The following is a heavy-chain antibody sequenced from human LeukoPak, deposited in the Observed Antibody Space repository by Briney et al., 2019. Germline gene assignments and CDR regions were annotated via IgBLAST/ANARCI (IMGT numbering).Heavy chain of an antibody. J-gene: IGHJ4*02. Sequence: PSETLSLTCAVYGGSFSGYYWSWIRQPPGKGLEWIGEINHSGSTNYNPSLKSRVTISVDTSKNQFSLKLSSVTAADTAVYYCARTSYGGNGQAYYFDYWGQGTLVTVSS. CDR1: GGSFSGYY. V-gene: IGHV4-34*01. CDR3: ARTSYGGNGQAYYFDY. CDR2: INHSGST. D-gene: IGHD4-23*01.